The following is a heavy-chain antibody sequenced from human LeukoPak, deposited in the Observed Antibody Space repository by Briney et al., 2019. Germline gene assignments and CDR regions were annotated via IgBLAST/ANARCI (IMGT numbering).Heavy chain of an antibody. CDR2: IYPTSTT. D-gene: IGHD5-24*01. CDR3: ARGDGYNFFDC. V-gene: IGHV3-53*01. Sequence: GGSLRLSCGASGFTVSSNYMSWVRQAPGKGLEWVSVIYPTSTTYYADSVKGRFTISRDNSKNTLSLQMNSLRAEDTALYYCARGDGYNFFDCWGQGTLVTVSS. CDR1: GFTVSSNY. J-gene: IGHJ4*02.